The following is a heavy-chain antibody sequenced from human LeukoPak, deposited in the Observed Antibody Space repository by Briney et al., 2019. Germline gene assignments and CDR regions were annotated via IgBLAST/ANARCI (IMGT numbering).Heavy chain of an antibody. J-gene: IGHJ4*02. CDR1: GFTFSSYG. CDR3: AKGIAGPPEVDNMFDY. Sequence: PGGSLRLSCAASGFTFSSYGKHWVRQAPGKGLEWVAFIRYEGSNKNYADSVKGRFTIPRDNSKNTLYRQMNSLRAEDTAVYYCAKGIAGPPEVDNMFDYWGQGTLVTVSS. CDR2: IRYEGSNK. V-gene: IGHV3-30*02. D-gene: IGHD6-13*01.